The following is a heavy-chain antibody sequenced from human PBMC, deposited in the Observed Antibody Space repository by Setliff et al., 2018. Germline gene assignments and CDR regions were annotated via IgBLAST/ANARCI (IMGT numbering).Heavy chain of an antibody. CDR3: ARGSRFGYSGYDCAFDF. Sequence: SETLSLTCTVSGGSISDNNYYWGWIRQSPGKELEWIGGISHSANKYYNPSFRSGVTIPIDMSKNQFSLNIDSVTAADTAVYYCARGSRFGYSGYDCAFDFWGQGMLVTVSS. CDR2: ISHSANK. J-gene: IGHJ4*02. CDR1: GGSISDNNYY. V-gene: IGHV4-39*01. D-gene: IGHD5-12*01.